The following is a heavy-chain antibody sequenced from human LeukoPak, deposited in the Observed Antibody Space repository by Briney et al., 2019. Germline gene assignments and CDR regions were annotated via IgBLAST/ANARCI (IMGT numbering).Heavy chain of an antibody. D-gene: IGHD6-13*01. CDR3: ASAILHPSIAAVYMDV. CDR1: GFTVSSNY. Sequence: GGSLRLSCAASGFTVSSNYMSWVRQAPGKGLEWVSVIYSGGSTYYADSVKGRFTISRDNSKNTLYLQMNSLRAEDTAVYYCASAILHPSIAAVYMDVWGKGTTVTVSS. CDR2: IYSGGST. J-gene: IGHJ6*03. V-gene: IGHV3-53*01.